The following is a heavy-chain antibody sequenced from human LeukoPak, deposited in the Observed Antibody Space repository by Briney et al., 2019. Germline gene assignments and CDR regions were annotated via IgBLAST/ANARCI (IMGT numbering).Heavy chain of an antibody. D-gene: IGHD5-18*01. V-gene: IGHV1-2*02. Sequence: GASVKVSCKASGYPFTDYYMHWVRQAPGQGLEWMVWINPNRGGTDYAQKFQGRVTMTRDTSISTAYMELSRLRYDDTAVYYCASGYRFRNWGQGTLVTVSS. CDR3: ASGYRFRN. CDR2: INPNRGGT. CDR1: GYPFTDYY. J-gene: IGHJ4*02.